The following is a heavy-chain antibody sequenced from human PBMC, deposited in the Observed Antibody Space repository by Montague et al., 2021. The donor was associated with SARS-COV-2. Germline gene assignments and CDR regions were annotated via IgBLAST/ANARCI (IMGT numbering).Heavy chain of an antibody. CDR1: GGSISSREW. CDR3: GGAWVYFSPVDV. CDR2: IHENESGXT. V-gene: IGHV4-4*02. J-gene: IGHJ6*02. D-gene: IGHD3-3*01. Sequence: SETLSLTCAVSGGSISSREWWSWVRQPPGKGLEWIGEIHENESGXTNXXXXLKSRVTISIDQSKNYFSLNLTSMPAADTAVYYCGGAWVYFSPVDVWGQGTTVIVSS.